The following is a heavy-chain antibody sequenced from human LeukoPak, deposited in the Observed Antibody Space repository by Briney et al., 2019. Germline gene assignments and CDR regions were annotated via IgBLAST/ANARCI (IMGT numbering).Heavy chain of an antibody. CDR1: GGSISSYY. Sequence: SETLSLTCTVSGGSISSYYWSWIRQPPGKGLEWLGYIYYSGSTNYNPSLKSRVTISVDTSKNQFSLKLSSVTAADTAVYYCARGRTYYYGSGSYYMRYFDYWGQGTLVTVSS. CDR2: IYYSGST. D-gene: IGHD3-10*01. CDR3: ARGRTYYYGSGSYYMRYFDY. J-gene: IGHJ4*02. V-gene: IGHV4-59*13.